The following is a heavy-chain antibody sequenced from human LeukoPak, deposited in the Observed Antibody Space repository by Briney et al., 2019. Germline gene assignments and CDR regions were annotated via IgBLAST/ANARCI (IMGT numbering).Heavy chain of an antibody. Sequence: SETLSLTCTVSGGSISSSNYYWGWIRQPPGKGLEWIGSIYYSGNTYYNPSLKSRVTISVDTSKNQFSLKLSSVTAADTAVYYCAREYYYDSSGYYYAVDYWGQGTLVTVSS. CDR1: GGSISSSNYY. CDR3: AREYYYDSSGYYYAVDY. CDR2: IYYSGNT. J-gene: IGHJ4*02. V-gene: IGHV4-39*02. D-gene: IGHD3-22*01.